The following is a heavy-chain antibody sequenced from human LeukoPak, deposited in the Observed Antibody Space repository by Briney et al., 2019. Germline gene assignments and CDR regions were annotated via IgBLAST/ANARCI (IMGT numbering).Heavy chain of an antibody. V-gene: IGHV3-11*05. Sequence: GGSLRLSCAASGFXFSDYYISWIRQAPGKGLEWVSYISSSSSYTNYADSVKGRFTISRDNAKNSLYLQMNSLRAEDTAVYYCAREVRYYGSGSLHFDYWGQGTLVTVSS. J-gene: IGHJ4*02. CDR1: GFXFSDYY. CDR3: AREVRYYGSGSLHFDY. D-gene: IGHD3-10*01. CDR2: ISSSSSYT.